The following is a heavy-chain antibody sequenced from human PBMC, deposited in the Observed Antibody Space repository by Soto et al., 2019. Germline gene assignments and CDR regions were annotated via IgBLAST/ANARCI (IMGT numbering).Heavy chain of an antibody. CDR2: IYYSGST. J-gene: IGHJ5*02. CDR1: GGSISSSSYY. D-gene: IGHD3-22*01. CDR3: ARERDPLDYYYDSSGYAYNWFEP. V-gene: IGHV4-39*02. Sequence: SETLSLTCTVSGGSISSSSYYWGWIRQPPGKGLEWIGSIYYSGSTYYNPSLKSRVTISVDTSKNQFSLKLSSVTAADTAVYYCARERDPLDYYYDSSGYAYNWFEPWGQGTLVTVSS.